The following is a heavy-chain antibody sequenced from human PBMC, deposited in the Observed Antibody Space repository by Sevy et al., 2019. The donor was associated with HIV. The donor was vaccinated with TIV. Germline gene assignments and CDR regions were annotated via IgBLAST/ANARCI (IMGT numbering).Heavy chain of an antibody. CDR3: ARGGDIVVVVAASTAFDI. V-gene: IGHV4-59*01. CDR1: GGSISSYY. CDR2: IYYSGST. Sequence: SETLSLTCTVSGGSISSYYWSWIRQPPGKGLEWIGYIYYSGSTNYNPSLKSRVTISVDTSKNQFSLKLSSVTAADTAVYYSARGGDIVVVVAASTAFDIWGQGTMVTVSS. D-gene: IGHD2-15*01. J-gene: IGHJ3*02.